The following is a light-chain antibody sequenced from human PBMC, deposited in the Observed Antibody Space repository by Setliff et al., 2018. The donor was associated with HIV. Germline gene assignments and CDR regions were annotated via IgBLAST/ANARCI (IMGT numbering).Light chain of an antibody. J-gene: IGLJ1*01. CDR1: SSDIGNYNY. CDR3: SSYTSSSTYV. CDR2: DVR. V-gene: IGLV2-14*01. Sequence: QSVLTQPASVSGSPGQSITISCTGSSSDIGNYNYVSWYQQHPGKAPKLMIYDVRSRPSGVSNRFSGSKSGNTASLTISGLQADDEADYYCSSYTSSSTYVFGTGTKGTV.